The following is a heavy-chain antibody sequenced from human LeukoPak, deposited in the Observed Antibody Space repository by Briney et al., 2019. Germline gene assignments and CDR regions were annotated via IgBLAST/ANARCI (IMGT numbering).Heavy chain of an antibody. Sequence: SVKVSCKASGGTFSSYANSWVRQAPGQGLEWMGRIIPILGIANYAQKFQGRVTITADKSTSTAYMELSSLRSEDTAVYYCASEYYYDSSGYHNFDYWGQGTLVTVSS. D-gene: IGHD3-22*01. J-gene: IGHJ4*02. CDR3: ASEYYYDSSGYHNFDY. CDR1: GGTFSSYA. V-gene: IGHV1-69*04. CDR2: IIPILGIA.